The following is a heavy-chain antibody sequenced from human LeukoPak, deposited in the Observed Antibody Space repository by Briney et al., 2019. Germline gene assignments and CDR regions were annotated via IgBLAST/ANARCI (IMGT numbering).Heavy chain of an antibody. V-gene: IGHV3-21*01. CDR3: ARELWGSSTISGTSDFDY. J-gene: IGHJ4*02. CDR2: ISSSSSYI. CDR1: GFTFTSYW. D-gene: IGHD5/OR15-5a*01. Sequence: KPGGSLRLSCAASGFTFTSYWTSWVRQAPGKGLEWVSSISSSSSYIYYADSVKGRFTISRDNAKNSLYLQMNSLRAEDTAVYYCARELWGSSTISGTSDFDYWGQGTLVTVSS.